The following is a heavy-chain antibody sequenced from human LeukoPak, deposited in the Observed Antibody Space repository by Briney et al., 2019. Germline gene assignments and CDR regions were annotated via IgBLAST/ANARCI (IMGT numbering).Heavy chain of an antibody. V-gene: IGHV3-15*01. CDR2: IKSKTDGGTT. D-gene: IGHD4-17*01. CDR3: TTYDYGEQGAFDI. Sequence: PGGSLRLSCAASGFTFSSYAMSWVRQAPGKGLEWVGRIKSKTDGGTTDYAAPVKGRSTISRDDSKNTLYLQMNSLKTEDTAVYYCTTYDYGEQGAFDIWGQGTMVTVSS. J-gene: IGHJ3*02. CDR1: GFTFSSYA.